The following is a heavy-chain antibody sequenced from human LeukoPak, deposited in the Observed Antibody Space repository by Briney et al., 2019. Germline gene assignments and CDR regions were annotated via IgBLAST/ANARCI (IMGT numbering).Heavy chain of an antibody. Sequence: SETLSLTCTVSGGSVSSGSYYWSWIRQPPGQGLEWIGYIYYSGSTNYNPSLKSRVTISIDTSKNQSSLKLSSVTAADTAVYYCARQYSSSWFSYFHYWGQGTLVTVSS. V-gene: IGHV4-61*01. CDR1: GGSVSSGSYY. CDR3: ARQYSSSWFSYFHY. D-gene: IGHD6-13*01. J-gene: IGHJ4*02. CDR2: IYYSGST.